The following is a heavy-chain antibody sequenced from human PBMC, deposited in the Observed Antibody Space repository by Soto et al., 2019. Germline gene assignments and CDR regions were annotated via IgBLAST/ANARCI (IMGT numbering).Heavy chain of an antibody. CDR1: GGTFNNYP. V-gene: IGHV1-69*01. CDR2: SIPIFGTA. J-gene: IGHJ6*02. Sequence: QVQLVQSGAEVKKPASSVKVSCKASGGTFNNYPITWVRQAPGEGLEWMGGSIPIFGTANYAQNFQGRVTISVDESTSTADMELSSLRSEDTAVYYCARGRGYSGDDHYYYFDMDVSGQGTTVTVSS. CDR3: ARGRGYSGDDHYYYFDMDV. D-gene: IGHD5-12*01.